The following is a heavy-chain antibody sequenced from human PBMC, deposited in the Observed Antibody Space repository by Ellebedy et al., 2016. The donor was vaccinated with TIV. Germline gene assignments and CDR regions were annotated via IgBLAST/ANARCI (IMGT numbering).Heavy chain of an antibody. Sequence: SETLSLTCSVSGGSISSYYWSWVRQSPGKGLEWIGNIYYSGIANYNPSLKSRVTISVDTSKNQFSLNLYSVTPADTAVYYCASRGVPLGYCSGGSCLKTYFYYGMDVWGQGTTVTVSS. D-gene: IGHD2-15*01. V-gene: IGHV4-59*01. J-gene: IGHJ6*02. CDR1: GGSISSYY. CDR3: ASRGVPLGYCSGGSCLKTYFYYGMDV. CDR2: IYYSGIA.